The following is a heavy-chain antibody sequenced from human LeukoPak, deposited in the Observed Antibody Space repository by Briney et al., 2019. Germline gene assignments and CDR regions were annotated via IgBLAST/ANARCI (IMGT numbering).Heavy chain of an antibody. CDR2: IYYSGST. Sequence: SETLSLTCTVSGGSISSSSYYWGWIRQPPGKGLEWIGSIYYSGSTYYNPSLKSRVTISVDTSKNQFSLKLSSVTAADTAVYYCARHYYDSSGYHLHFDYWGQGTLVTVSS. D-gene: IGHD3-22*01. CDR3: ARHYYDSSGYHLHFDY. CDR1: GGSISSSSYY. V-gene: IGHV4-39*01. J-gene: IGHJ4*02.